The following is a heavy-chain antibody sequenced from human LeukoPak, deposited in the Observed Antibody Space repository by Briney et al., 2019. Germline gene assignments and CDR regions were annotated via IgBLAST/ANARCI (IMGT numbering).Heavy chain of an antibody. D-gene: IGHD6-19*01. J-gene: IGHJ5*02. CDR3: VKDRHTSGWPHWFDP. CDR1: GFTFSSYG. Sequence: GESLRLSCSASGFTFSSYGMHWVRQAPGKGLEWVSSISGSADTTYYADSVQGRFTISRDNSKNTLYLQMNSLRVEDTAIYYCVKDRHTSGWPHWFDPWGQGTLVTVSS. CDR2: ISGSADTT. V-gene: IGHV3-23*01.